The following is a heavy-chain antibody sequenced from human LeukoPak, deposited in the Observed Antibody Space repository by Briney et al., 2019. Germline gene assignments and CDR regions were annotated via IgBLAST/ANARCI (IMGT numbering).Heavy chain of an antibody. V-gene: IGHV3-64*02. Sequence: GESLKIPCAASGFRFSSYAMHWVRQAPGKGLEYVSSLSVNGGTTYYTDSVRGRFTISRDNSKDTLYLQMGSLRPEDMAVYYCARVAYNSRGLINWGVFDIWGQGTMVSVSS. CDR2: LSVNGGTT. CDR1: GFRFSSYA. CDR3: ARVAYNSRGLINWGVFDI. J-gene: IGHJ3*02. D-gene: IGHD1-20*01.